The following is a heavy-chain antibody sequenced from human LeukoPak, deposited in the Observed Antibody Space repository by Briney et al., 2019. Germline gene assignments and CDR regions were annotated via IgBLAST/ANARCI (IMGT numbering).Heavy chain of an antibody. J-gene: IGHJ5*02. CDR3: ARHFRYSSPFDP. CDR2: INHSGST. Sequence: SETLSLTCAVYGGSFSGYYWSWIRQPPGKGLEWIGEINHSGSTNYNPVPKSRGTISVDTSKNQFSLKLSSVTAADTAVYYCARHFRYSSPFDPWGQGTLVTVSS. CDR1: GGSFSGYY. D-gene: IGHD2-21*01. V-gene: IGHV4-34*01.